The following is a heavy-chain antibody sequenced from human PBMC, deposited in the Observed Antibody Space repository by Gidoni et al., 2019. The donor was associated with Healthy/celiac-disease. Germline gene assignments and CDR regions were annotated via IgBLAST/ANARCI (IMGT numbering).Heavy chain of an antibody. CDR1: GFTFSSYS. V-gene: IGHV3-21*01. D-gene: IGHD2-21*01. Sequence: EVQLVESGGGLVKPGGSLRLSCAASGFTFSSYSMNWVRQAPGKGLEWVSSISSSSSYIYYADSVKGRFTISRDNAKNSLYLQMNSLRAEDTAVYYCARDMMEVILYGMDVWGQGTTVTVSS. CDR2: ISSSSSYI. CDR3: ARDMMEVILYGMDV. J-gene: IGHJ6*02.